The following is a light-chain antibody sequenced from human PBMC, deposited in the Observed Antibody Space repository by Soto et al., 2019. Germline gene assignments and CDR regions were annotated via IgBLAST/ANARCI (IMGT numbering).Light chain of an antibody. Sequence: TLTTYTLSASVGDTFTIXXRARGSIDNWLAWYQQKPGKAPKLVXYDASSWESGVPSRFSGSGSGTEFTLTISILQPDDFAIYYCQQYNSYDTRTFGQGTKVDIK. J-gene: IGKJ1*01. CDR1: GSIDNW. V-gene: IGKV1-5*01. CDR2: DAS. CDR3: QQYNSYDTRT.